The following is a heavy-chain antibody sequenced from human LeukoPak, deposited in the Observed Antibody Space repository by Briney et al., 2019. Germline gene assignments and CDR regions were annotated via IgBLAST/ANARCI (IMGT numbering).Heavy chain of an antibody. V-gene: IGHV3-48*02. Sequence: GGSLRLSCAASGFTFSSYSINWVRRAPGKGLEWVSYISSFSSTIYYADSVKGRFTISRENAKNSLYLQMNSLRDEDTAVYYCARGSYGAVDYWGQGTLVTISS. CDR3: ARGSYGAVDY. J-gene: IGHJ4*02. CDR1: GFTFSSYS. D-gene: IGHD4/OR15-4a*01. CDR2: ISSFSSTI.